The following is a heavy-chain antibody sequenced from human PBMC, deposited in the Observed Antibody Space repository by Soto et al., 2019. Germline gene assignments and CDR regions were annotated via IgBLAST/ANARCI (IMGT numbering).Heavy chain of an antibody. J-gene: IGHJ4*01. CDR2: IYDSGST. CDR3: VMSAYISTPPDY. CDR1: GDSISNSY. D-gene: IGHD3-16*01. V-gene: IGHV4-59*01. Sequence: QVQLQESGPGLVKPSETLSLTCTVSGDSISNSYLSWLRQPPGRGLEWIGYIYDSGSTTYNPSLDNRVTISVDTSKNQFSLKLSSVTAADTAVYYCVMSAYISTPPDYWGHGTLVTVSS.